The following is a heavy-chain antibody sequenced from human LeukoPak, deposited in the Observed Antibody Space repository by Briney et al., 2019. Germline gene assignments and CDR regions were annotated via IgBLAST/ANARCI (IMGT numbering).Heavy chain of an antibody. CDR1: GYTFTSYG. V-gene: IGHV1-18*01. CDR3: ARDKGRWGGRYIPNWFGP. CDR2: ISGYNGNA. J-gene: IGHJ5*02. D-gene: IGHD3-10*01. Sequence: ASVKVSCKASGYTFTSYGISWVRQAPGQGLEWMGWISGYNGNATYAQKVQGRVTTTTDTSTSTAYMELRSLRSDDTAVYYCARDKGRWGGRYIPNWFGPWGQGTQVTVSS.